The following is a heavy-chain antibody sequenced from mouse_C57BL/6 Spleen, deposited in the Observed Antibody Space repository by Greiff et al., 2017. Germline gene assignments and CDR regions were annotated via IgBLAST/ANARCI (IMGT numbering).Heavy chain of an antibody. D-gene: IGHD1-2*01. CDR2: ISGGGGNT. CDR1: GFTFSSYT. V-gene: IGHV5-9*01. CDR3: ARRYYGLWYFDV. Sequence: EVNVVESGGGLVKPGGSLKLSCAASGFTFSSYTMSWVRQTPEKRLEWVATISGGGGNTYYPDSVTGRFTISRDNAKNTLYLQMSSLRSEDTALYYCARRYYGLWYFDVWGTGTTVTVSS. J-gene: IGHJ1*03.